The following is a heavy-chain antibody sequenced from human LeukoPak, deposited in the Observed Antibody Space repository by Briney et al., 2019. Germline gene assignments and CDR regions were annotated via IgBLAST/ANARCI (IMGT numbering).Heavy chain of an antibody. CDR1: GFTFSSYS. D-gene: IGHD1-26*01. J-gene: IGHJ4*02. Sequence: GGSLRLSCAASGFTFSSYSMNWVRQAPGKGLEGVSYISSSSSTIYYADSVKGRFTISRDNAKNSLYLQMNSLRAEDTAVYYCARRIVGATSPFDYWGQGTLVTVSS. V-gene: IGHV3-48*04. CDR2: ISSSSSTI. CDR3: ARRIVGATSPFDY.